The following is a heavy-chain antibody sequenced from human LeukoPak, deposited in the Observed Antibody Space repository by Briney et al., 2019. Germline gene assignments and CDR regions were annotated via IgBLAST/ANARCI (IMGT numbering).Heavy chain of an antibody. CDR2: IDVDGSVK. CDR1: GFTFSNYW. Sequence: GGSLRLSCAASGFTFSNYWMHWVRQVPGKGLVWVSRIDVDGSVKSYADSVKGRFTISRDNAKNTVSLQMNSLRAEDTAVYYCVRDLILVDTPGDDFDYWGQGALVTVSS. V-gene: IGHV3-74*01. CDR3: VRDLILVDTPGDDFDY. D-gene: IGHD4-23*01. J-gene: IGHJ4*02.